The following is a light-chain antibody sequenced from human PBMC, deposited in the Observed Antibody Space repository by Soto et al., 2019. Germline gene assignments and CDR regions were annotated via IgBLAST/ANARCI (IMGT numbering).Light chain of an antibody. Sequence: QSVLTQPPSASGTPGQRVTISCSGSSSNIGSNYVFWYQHLPGTAPKLLIYRNNQRPSGVPDRFSVSKSGTSASLAISGLRSEDETDYYCAAWDDSLSGVVFGGGTQLTVL. CDR1: SSNIGSNY. J-gene: IGLJ2*01. V-gene: IGLV1-47*01. CDR2: RNN. CDR3: AAWDDSLSGVV.